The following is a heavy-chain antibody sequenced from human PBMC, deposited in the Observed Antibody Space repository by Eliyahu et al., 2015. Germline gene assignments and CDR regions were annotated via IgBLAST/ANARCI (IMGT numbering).Heavy chain of an antibody. Sequence: QVQLVESGGGMVKPGGTLRXSCAVSGFTFSDYYMSWIRQAPGKGLEWISYISFSGNSIYYADSVKGRFTISRDNAKSSIYLDMNSLRVEDTAMYYCVKEDDSGAFDFWGQGTMVTVSS. CDR2: ISFSGNSI. CDR3: VKEDDSGAFDF. J-gene: IGHJ3*01. V-gene: IGHV3-11*01. D-gene: IGHD3-3*01. CDR1: GFTFSDYY.